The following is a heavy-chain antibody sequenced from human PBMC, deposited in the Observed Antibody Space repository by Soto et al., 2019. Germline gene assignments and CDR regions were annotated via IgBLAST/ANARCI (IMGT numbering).Heavy chain of an antibody. CDR3: ARGRGSSSPSNDY. Sequence: PSETLSLTCAVYGGSFSGYYWSWIRQPPGKGLEWIGEINHSGSTNYNPSLKSRVTISVDTSKNQFSLKLSSVTAADTAVYYCARGRGSSSPSNDYWGQGTLVTVSS. V-gene: IGHV4-34*01. CDR1: GGSFSGYY. J-gene: IGHJ4*02. D-gene: IGHD6-6*01. CDR2: INHSGST.